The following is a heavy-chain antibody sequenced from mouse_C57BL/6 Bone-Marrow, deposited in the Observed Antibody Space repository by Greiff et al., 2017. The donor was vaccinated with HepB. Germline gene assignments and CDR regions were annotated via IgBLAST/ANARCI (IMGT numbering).Heavy chain of an antibody. CDR2: IRLKSDNYAT. V-gene: IGHV6-3*01. D-gene: IGHD1-1*01. CDR1: GFTFSNYW. Sequence: EVQRVESGGGLVQPGGSMKLSCVASGFTFSNYWMNWVRQSPEKGLEWVAQIRLKSDNYATHYAESVKGRFTISRDDSKSSVYLQMNNLRAEDTGIYYCTGSSYYGSSRFAYWGQGTLVTVSA. J-gene: IGHJ3*01. CDR3: TGSSYYGSSRFAY.